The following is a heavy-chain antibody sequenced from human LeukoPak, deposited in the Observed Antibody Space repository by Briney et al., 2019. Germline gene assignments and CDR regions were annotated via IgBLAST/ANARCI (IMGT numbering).Heavy chain of an antibody. CDR2: IKQDGSEK. V-gene: IGHV3-7*01. CDR3: ARDGYGQWLVTGNDAFDI. D-gene: IGHD6-19*01. J-gene: IGHJ3*02. CDR1: GGSISSYC. Sequence: PSETLSLTCTASGGSISSYCWSWVRQAPGKGLEWVVNIKQDGSEKYYVDSGKGRFTISRDNAKNSLYLQMNSLRAEDTAVYYCARDGYGQWLVTGNDAFDIWGQGTMVTVSS.